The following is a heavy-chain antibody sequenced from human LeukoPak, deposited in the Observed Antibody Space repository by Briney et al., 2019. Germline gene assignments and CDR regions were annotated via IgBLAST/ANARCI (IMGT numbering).Heavy chain of an antibody. CDR2: ISGGGDAT. V-gene: IGHV3-23*01. CDR1: GFTFVTYA. J-gene: IGHJ4*02. Sequence: GGSLRLSCAASGFTFVTYAMIWVRRAPGKGLEWVSAISGGGDATYYTDFVKGRFTISRDNSESTVYLRVNSLRAEDTAVYYCARLSSTSGTTSRVFDYWGQGALVTVSS. CDR3: ARLSSTSGTTSRVFDY. D-gene: IGHD1-1*01.